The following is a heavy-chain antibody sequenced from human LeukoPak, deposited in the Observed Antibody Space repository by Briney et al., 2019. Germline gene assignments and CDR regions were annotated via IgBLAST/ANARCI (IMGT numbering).Heavy chain of an antibody. V-gene: IGHV6-1*01. CDR2: TYYRSKWYY. D-gene: IGHD5-12*01. CDR1: GDSVSRNSAA. Sequence: SQTLSLTCAISGDSVSRNSAAWSWVRQPPSRGLEWLGRTYYRSKWYYDYAVSVKSRITINPDTSKNQFSLQLNSVTPEDTAVYYCARGATAYFDYWGQGTLVTVSS. CDR3: ARGATAYFDY. J-gene: IGHJ4*02.